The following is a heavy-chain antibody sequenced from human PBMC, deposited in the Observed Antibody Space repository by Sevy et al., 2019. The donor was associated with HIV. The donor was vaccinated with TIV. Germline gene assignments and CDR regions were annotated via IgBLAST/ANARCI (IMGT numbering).Heavy chain of an antibody. CDR3: AKDINRGCDGINCYPYYYYFYGLDV. Sequence: GGSLRLSCAASGFTFNDHALHWVRQVPGKGLEWVSGISWNSRNVGYADSVKGRFTISRDNANHFLYLEMNSLRPEDTALYYCAKDINRGCDGINCYPYYYYFYGLDVWGQWTTVTVSS. V-gene: IGHV3-9*01. D-gene: IGHD2-21*01. CDR1: GFTFNDHA. CDR2: ISWNSRNV. J-gene: IGHJ6*02.